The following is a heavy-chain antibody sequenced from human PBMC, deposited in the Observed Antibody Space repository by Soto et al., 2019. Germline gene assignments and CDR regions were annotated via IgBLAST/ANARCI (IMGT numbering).Heavy chain of an antibody. J-gene: IGHJ6*02. D-gene: IGHD6-19*01. CDR1: GFTFSSYA. V-gene: IGHV3-30-3*01. CDR3: ARDMAGTGYMYGMDV. Sequence: GGSLRLSCAASGFTFSSYAMHWVRQAPGKGLEWVAVISHDGSNKYYADSVKGRFTISRDNSKNTLYLQMNSLRAEDTAVYYCARDMAGTGYMYGMDVWGQGTTVTVSS. CDR2: ISHDGSNK.